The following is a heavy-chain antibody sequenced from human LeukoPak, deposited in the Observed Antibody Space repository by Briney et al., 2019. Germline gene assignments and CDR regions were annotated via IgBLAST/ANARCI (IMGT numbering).Heavy chain of an antibody. CDR3: ALVVVPAADYYYGMDV. CDR2: IIPIFGTA. CDR1: GGTFSSYA. J-gene: IGHJ6*02. D-gene: IGHD2-2*01. Sequence: ASVKVSCKASGGTFSSYAISWVRQAPGQGLEWMGGIIPIFGTANYAQKFQGRVTITADESTSTAYMELSSLRSEDTAVYYCALVVVPAADYYYGMDVWGQGTTVTVSS. V-gene: IGHV1-69*13.